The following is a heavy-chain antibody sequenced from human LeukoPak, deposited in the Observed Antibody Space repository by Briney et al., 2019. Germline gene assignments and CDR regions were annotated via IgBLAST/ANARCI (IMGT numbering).Heavy chain of an antibody. Sequence: SETLSLTCTVSGGSISSYYWSWIRQPAGKGLEWIGRIYTSGSTNYNPSLKSRVTMSVDTSKNQHSLKLSSVTAADTAVYYCAREDPELFHSFDPWGEGTLVTVSS. V-gene: IGHV4-4*07. CDR3: AREDPELFHSFDP. CDR1: GGSISSYY. J-gene: IGHJ5*02. D-gene: IGHD3-3*01. CDR2: IYTSGST.